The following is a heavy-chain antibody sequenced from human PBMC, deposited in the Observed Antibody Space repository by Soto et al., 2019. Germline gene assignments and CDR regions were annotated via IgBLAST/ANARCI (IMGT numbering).Heavy chain of an antibody. J-gene: IGHJ6*02. Sequence: PWGSLRLSCAACGFTFSDSYMSWIRQDPGKGLEWVSYISSSGSTIYYADSVKGRFTISRDNAKNSLYLQMNSLRAEDTAVYYCARDEVGPGGTTYYYGMDVWGQGTTVTVSS. CDR2: ISSSGSTI. CDR3: ARDEVGPGGTTYYYGMDV. D-gene: IGHD3-16*01. V-gene: IGHV3-11*01. CDR1: GFTFSDSY.